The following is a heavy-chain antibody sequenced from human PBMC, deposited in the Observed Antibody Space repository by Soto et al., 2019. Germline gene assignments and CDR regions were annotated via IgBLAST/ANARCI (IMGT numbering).Heavy chain of an antibody. CDR3: AKDLYYYDSSLDDY. V-gene: IGHV3-30*18. CDR2: ISNDGSYK. D-gene: IGHD3-22*01. CDR1: GFTFSSYA. J-gene: IGHJ4*02. Sequence: QVHLAESGGGVVQPGRSLRLSCAGSGFTFSSYAMHWVRQAPGKGLEWVAVISNDGSYKYYADSLEGRFIISRDNSKNTLYLQMNSLRAEDTAVYYCAKDLYYYDSSLDDYWGQGTLVSVSS.